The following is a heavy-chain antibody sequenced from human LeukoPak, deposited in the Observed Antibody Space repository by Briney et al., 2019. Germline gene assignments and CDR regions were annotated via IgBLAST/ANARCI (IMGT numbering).Heavy chain of an antibody. CDR2: IYSSGDT. CDR1: GFNVSSNY. Sequence: GGSLRLSCAASGFNVSSNYMSWVRQAPGKGLEWVSVIYSSGDTYYADSVKGRFTISRDNSKNMLYLQMNSLRAEDTAVYYCAKGSHCSSTSCYRNYYYYMGVWGKGTTVTVSS. CDR3: AKGSHCSSTSCYRNYYYYMGV. J-gene: IGHJ6*03. V-gene: IGHV3-66*03. D-gene: IGHD2-2*02.